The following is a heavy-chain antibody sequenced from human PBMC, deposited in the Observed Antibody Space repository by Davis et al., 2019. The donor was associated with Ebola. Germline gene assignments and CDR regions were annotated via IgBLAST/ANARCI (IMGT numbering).Heavy chain of an antibody. V-gene: IGHV3-7*03. Sequence: GESLKISCAASGFTFSSYWMSWVRQAPGKGLEWVANIKQDGSEKYYVDSVKGRFTISRDNAKNSLYLQMNSPRAEDTAVYYCAREGTIRGVNFDYWGQGTLVTVSS. CDR3: AREGTIRGVNFDY. J-gene: IGHJ4*02. D-gene: IGHD3-10*01. CDR2: IKQDGSEK. CDR1: GFTFSSYW.